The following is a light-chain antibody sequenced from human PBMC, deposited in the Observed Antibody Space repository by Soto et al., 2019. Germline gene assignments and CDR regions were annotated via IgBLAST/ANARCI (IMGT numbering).Light chain of an antibody. V-gene: IGKV3-20*01. CDR2: GAS. Sequence: EIVMTQSPATLSVSPGETATPPCRASQRLSSYLAWYQQKPGQAPRLLIYGASSRATGIPDRFSGSGSGTDFTLTISRLEPEDFAVYYCQQYGSSPRTFGQGTKVDIK. CDR1: QRLSSY. CDR3: QQYGSSPRT. J-gene: IGKJ1*01.